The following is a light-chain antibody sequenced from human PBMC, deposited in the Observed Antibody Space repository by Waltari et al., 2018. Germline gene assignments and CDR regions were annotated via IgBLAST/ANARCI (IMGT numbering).Light chain of an antibody. Sequence: EVVMTQSPLSLPVTLGQPATISCRSTQSLVYGDGNSYLNWFQQRPGQSPRRLIYKVSNWGCGGAERFSGSGSGTDLTLKINRVEAEDVGLSYCMQGSHWPPTFGQGTRLEIK. CDR3: MQGSHWPPT. V-gene: IGKV2D-30*01. CDR2: KVS. J-gene: IGKJ5*01. CDR1: QSLVYGDGNSY.